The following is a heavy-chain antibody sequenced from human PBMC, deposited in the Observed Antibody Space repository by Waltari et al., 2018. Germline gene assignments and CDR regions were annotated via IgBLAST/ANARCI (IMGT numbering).Heavy chain of an antibody. D-gene: IGHD2-15*01. Sequence: QVQLQESGTGLVKPSETLSLTCTVSGGSISSFYWSWIRQPPGKGLEWIGYMYYSGSTNYTPSLKIRVTISVDTSKNLFSLKLSSVTAADTAVYYCARNPGRGWFDPWGQGTLVTVSS. J-gene: IGHJ5*02. CDR2: MYYSGST. CDR3: ARNPGRGWFDP. CDR1: GGSISSFY. V-gene: IGHV4-59*01.